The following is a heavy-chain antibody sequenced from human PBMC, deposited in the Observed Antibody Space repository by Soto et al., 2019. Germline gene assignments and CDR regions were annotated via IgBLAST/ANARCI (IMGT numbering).Heavy chain of an antibody. J-gene: IGHJ6*02. CDR1: GFTFSSYS. V-gene: IGHV3-21*01. Sequence: PGGSLRLSCAASGFTFSSYSMNWARQAPGKGLEWVSSISSSSSYIYYADSVKGRFTISRDNAKNSLYLQMNSLRAEDTAVYYCARDKGRAYYDSRVPMDVWGQGTTVTVSS. CDR2: ISSSSSYI. D-gene: IGHD3-22*01. CDR3: ARDKGRAYYDSRVPMDV.